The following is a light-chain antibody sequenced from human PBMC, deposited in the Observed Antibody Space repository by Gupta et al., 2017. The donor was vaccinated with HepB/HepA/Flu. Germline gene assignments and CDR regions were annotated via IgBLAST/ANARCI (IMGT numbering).Light chain of an antibody. CDR3: SSYTSSSTLVV. Sequence: QSALTQPASVSGSPGQSITISCTGTSSDVGGYNYVSWYQQHPGKAPKLMSYDVSNRPSGVSNRFSGSKSGNTASLTISGLQAEDEADYDCSSYTSSSTLVVCGGGTKLT. V-gene: IGLV2-14*03. CDR1: SSDVGGYNY. J-gene: IGLJ2*01. CDR2: DVS.